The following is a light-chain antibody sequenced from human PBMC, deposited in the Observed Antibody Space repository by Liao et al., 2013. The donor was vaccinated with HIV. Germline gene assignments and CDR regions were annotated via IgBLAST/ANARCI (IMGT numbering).Light chain of an antibody. V-gene: IGLV3-21*01. Sequence: SYVLTQPPSVSVAPGKTARITCGGNNIGSKSVHWYQQKPGQAPVLVIYSDSDRPSGIPERFSGSNSGNTATLTISRVEAGDEADYYCQVWDISRAVFGTGTKVTVL. J-gene: IGLJ1*01. CDR2: SDS. CDR1: NIGSKS. CDR3: QVWDISRAV.